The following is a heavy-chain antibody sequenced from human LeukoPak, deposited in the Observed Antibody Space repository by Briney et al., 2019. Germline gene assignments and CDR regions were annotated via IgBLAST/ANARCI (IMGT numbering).Heavy chain of an antibody. D-gene: IGHD2-2*01. V-gene: IGHV3-23*01. J-gene: IGHJ4*02. CDR2: VSGSAGTT. CDR1: GFTFSSYA. CDR3: ARTPLVRYFDS. Sequence: GGSLRLSCAASGFTFSSYAMSWVRQARGKGLEWVSAVSGSAGTTYYADSVKGRFTISRDNSKNTLYLQMNSLRAEDTALYYCARTPLVRYFDSWGQGTLVTVSS.